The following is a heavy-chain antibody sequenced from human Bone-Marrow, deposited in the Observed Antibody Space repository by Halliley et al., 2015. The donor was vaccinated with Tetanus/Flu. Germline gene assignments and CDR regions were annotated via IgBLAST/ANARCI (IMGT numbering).Heavy chain of an antibody. CDR2: ISNTGDIK. J-gene: IGHJ4*02. CDR3: AKDFSDDDGDYYFDY. Sequence: SLRLSCAASGFDFRIYGMHWVRQAPGKGLEWVALISNTGDIKYYADPVKGRFTISRDNSKNTLFLQMNSLRGEDTGVYYCAKDFSDDDGDYYFDYWGQGTLVTVSS. V-gene: IGHV3-30*18. D-gene: IGHD4-17*01. CDR1: GFDFRIYG.